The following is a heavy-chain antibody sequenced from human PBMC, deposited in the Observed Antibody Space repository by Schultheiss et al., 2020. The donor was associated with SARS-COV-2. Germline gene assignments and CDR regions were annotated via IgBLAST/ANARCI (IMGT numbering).Heavy chain of an antibody. J-gene: IGHJ6*02. CDR2: IYYSGST. CDR3: ARVHPGYYGMDV. V-gene: IGHV4-30-4*01. CDR1: GGSISSGDYY. Sequence: SETLSLTCTVSGGSISSGDYYWSWIRQPPGKGLEWIGYIYYSGSTYYNPSLKSRVTISVDTSKNQFSLKLSSVTAADTAVYYCARVHPGYYGMDVWGQGTTVTVSS.